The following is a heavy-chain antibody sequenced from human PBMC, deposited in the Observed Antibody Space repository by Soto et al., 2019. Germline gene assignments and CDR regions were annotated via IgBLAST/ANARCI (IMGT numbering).Heavy chain of an antibody. V-gene: IGHV3-33*01. CDR3: ARASYSNYDFDY. CDR2: IWYDGSNK. CDR1: GFTFSSYG. J-gene: IGHJ4*02. Sequence: GGSLRLSCAASGFTFSSYGMHWVRQAPGKGLEWVAVIWYDGSNKYYADSVKGRFTISRDNSKNTLYLQMNSLRAEDTAVYYCARASYSNYDFDYWGQGTLVTVSS. D-gene: IGHD4-4*01.